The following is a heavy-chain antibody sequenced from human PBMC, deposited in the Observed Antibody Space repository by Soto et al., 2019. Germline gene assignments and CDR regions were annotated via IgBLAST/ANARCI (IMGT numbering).Heavy chain of an antibody. CDR3: AKSDAAGTLFPGY. V-gene: IGHV3-23*05. Sequence: PGGSLRLSCAASGFTFSTYAMSWVRQAPGKGLEWVSTIDNSGGITYYADSVKGRFTISRDNSKNTLYLQMNSLRAEDTAVYYCAKSDAAGTLFPGYWGQGTLVTVSS. CDR2: IDNSGGIT. D-gene: IGHD6-13*01. J-gene: IGHJ4*02. CDR1: GFTFSTYA.